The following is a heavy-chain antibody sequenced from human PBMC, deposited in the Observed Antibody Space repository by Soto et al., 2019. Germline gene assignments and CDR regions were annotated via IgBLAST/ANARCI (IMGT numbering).Heavy chain of an antibody. CDR2: ISGIGGGGST. J-gene: IGHJ4*01. V-gene: IGHV3-23*01. CDR1: GFTFSSHL. Sequence: GGSLRLSCAASGFTFSSHLMHWVRQAPGQGLEWVSGISGIGGGGSTFYTDSVKGRFTISRDNSKNTLYLQMSSLRVEDTAIYYWAQTWGSYREVFDYWGHGTLVTVSS. D-gene: IGHD3-16*02. CDR3: AQTWGSYREVFDY.